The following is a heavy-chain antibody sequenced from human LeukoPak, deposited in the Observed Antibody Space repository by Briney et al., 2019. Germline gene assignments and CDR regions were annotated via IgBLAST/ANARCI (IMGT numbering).Heavy chain of an antibody. CDR2: IYPGDSDT. J-gene: IGHJ5*02. V-gene: IGHV5-51*01. Sequence: GESLKISCKGSGYSFTSYWIGWVRQMPGKGLEWMGIIYPGDSDTRYSPSFQGQVTISADKSISTAYLQWSSLKASDTAMYYCARGVYCGGDCYNWFDPWGDGTLVTVSS. CDR3: ARGVYCGGDCYNWFDP. CDR1: GYSFTSYW. D-gene: IGHD2-21*02.